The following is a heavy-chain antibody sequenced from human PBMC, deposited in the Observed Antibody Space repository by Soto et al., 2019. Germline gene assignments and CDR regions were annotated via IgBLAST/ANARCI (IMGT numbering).Heavy chain of an antibody. CDR2: ISTSGSSV. J-gene: IGHJ4*02. D-gene: IGHD6-19*01. CDR3: AKGGRQWLVTSDFNY. CDR1: GFSFSSYY. Sequence: GGSLRLSCAASGFSFSSYYMNWVRQAPGKGLEWVSIISTSGSSVYHADSVKGRFTISRDNAKNALYLQMNSLRAEDTAVYYCAKGGRQWLVTSDFNYWGQGALVTVSS. V-gene: IGHV3-21*01.